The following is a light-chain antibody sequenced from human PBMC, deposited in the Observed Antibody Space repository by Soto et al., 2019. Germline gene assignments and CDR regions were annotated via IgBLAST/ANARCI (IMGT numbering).Light chain of an antibody. CDR3: QQYNNWPPVT. Sequence: EIVMTQSPATLSVSPGERAPLSCRASQSVSSNLAWYQQKPGQAPRLLIYGASTRATGIPARFSGSGSGTEFTLTISSLQSEDFAVYDCQQYNNWPPVTFGQGTKVDIK. CDR2: GAS. J-gene: IGKJ1*01. V-gene: IGKV3-15*01. CDR1: QSVSSN.